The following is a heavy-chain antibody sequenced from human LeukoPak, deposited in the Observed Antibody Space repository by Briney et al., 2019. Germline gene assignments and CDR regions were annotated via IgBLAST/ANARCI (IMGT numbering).Heavy chain of an antibody. CDR2: INAGNGNT. D-gene: IGHD4-17*01. CDR1: GYTFTSYA. CDR3: ARGDYPSDY. J-gene: IGHJ4*02. V-gene: IGHV1-3*01. Sequence: ASVKVSCKASGYTFTSYAMHWVRQAPGQRLEWMGWINAGNGNTKYSQKFQGRVTITRDTSASTAYMELSGLRSEDTAVYYCARGDYPSDYWGQGTLVTVSS.